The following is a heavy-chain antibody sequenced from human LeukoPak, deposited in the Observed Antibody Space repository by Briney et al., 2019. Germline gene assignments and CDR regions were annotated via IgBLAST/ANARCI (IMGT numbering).Heavy chain of an antibody. CDR1: GFTFSSYA. J-gene: IGHJ4*02. CDR2: ISSNGGST. D-gene: IGHD6-13*01. CDR3: ATCSSSWYYFDY. Sequence: GGSLRLSCVASGFTFSSYAMHWVRQAPGKGLEYVSAISSNGGSTYYANSVKGRFTISRDNSKNTLYLQMGSLRAEDKAVDYCATCSSSWYYFDYWGQGTLVTVSS. V-gene: IGHV3-64*01.